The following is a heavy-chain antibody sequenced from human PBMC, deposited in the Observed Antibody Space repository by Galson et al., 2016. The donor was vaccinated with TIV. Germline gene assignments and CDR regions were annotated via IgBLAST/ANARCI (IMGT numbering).Heavy chain of an antibody. CDR2: IWYDGTNT. V-gene: IGHV3-33*01. CDR1: GFTFSSFG. J-gene: IGHJ4*03. CDR3: ARAPDYGGNFGGTGETHSYYFHY. D-gene: IGHD4-23*01. Sequence: SLRLSCAASGFTFSSFGMHWVCQAPGKGLVWVALIWYDGTNTYYADSVKGRFTISRDNSKNTLFVQMNCLRAEDTAVYYCARAPDYGGNFGGTGETHSYYFHYWGQGTTVTVSS.